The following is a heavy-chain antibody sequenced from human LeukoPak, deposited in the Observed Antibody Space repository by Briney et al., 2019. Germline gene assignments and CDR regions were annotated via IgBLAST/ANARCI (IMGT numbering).Heavy chain of an antibody. V-gene: IGHV1-69*05. CDR1: GGTFSSYA. CDR2: IIPIFGTA. Sequence: ASVKVSCKASGGTFSSYAISWVRQAPGQGLELMGGIIPIFGTANYAQKFQGRVTITTDECTSTAYMELSSLRSEDTAVYYCARENWAAAGIAFDYWGQGTLVTVSS. D-gene: IGHD6-13*01. J-gene: IGHJ4*02. CDR3: ARENWAAAGIAFDY.